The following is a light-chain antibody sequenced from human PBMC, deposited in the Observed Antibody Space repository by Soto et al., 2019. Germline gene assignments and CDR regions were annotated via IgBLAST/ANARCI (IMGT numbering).Light chain of an antibody. Sequence: IVMTQSPATLSLSPGERATLSCRASQSVGKYLVWYQQKPGQAPRLLIYGASRRATGIPDRFSGSGSGTDFTLTISRLEPEDFAVYYCQQYDSSPITFGQGTRLEIK. CDR1: QSVGKY. CDR2: GAS. J-gene: IGKJ5*01. V-gene: IGKV3-20*01. CDR3: QQYDSSPIT.